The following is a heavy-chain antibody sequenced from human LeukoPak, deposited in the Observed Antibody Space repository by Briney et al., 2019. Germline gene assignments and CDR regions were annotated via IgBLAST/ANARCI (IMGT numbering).Heavy chain of an antibody. V-gene: IGHV4-39*01. CDR3: ARRYGSGSYFDY. CDR2: IYYSGST. Sequence: SETLSLTCTVSGGSISSSSYYWGWIRQPPGKGLEWIGSIYYSGSTYYNPSLKSRVTISVDTSKNQFSLKLSSVTAADTAVYYCARRYGSGSYFDYWGQGTLVTVSS. D-gene: IGHD3-10*01. J-gene: IGHJ4*02. CDR1: GGSISSSSYY.